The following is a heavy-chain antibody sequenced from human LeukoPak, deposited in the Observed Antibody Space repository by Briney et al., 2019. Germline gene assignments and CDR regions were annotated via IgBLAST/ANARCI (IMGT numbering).Heavy chain of an antibody. CDR3: ARDHCSGGTCLGGH. J-gene: IGHJ4*02. V-gene: IGHV1-69*04. CDR1: GDTFSMYT. CDR2: IIPIPDIA. D-gene: IGHD2-15*01. Sequence: SVKVSCKASGDTFSMYTFSWVRQAPGQGLEWMGRIIPIPDIANYPQKFQGRVTITADILTSTTYMELSSLRPDDTAVYYCARDHCSGGTCLGGHWGQGTLVTVSS.